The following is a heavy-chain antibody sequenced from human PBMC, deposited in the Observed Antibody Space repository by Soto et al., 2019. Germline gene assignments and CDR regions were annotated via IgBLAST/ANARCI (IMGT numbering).Heavy chain of an antibody. V-gene: IGHV2-5*02. CDR3: AHIGRWVDTFGI. J-gene: IGHJ3*02. CDR2: IYWDDDK. Sequence: QITLKESGPTLVKPTQTLTLTCTFSGFSLSSSGEAVGWIRQPPGKALEWLAGIYWDDDKRYNPSLNSRLTIXKXISKNQVVLTMTNMDPVDTATYYCAHIGRWVDTFGIWGQGTMVTVSS. CDR1: GFSLSSSGEA.